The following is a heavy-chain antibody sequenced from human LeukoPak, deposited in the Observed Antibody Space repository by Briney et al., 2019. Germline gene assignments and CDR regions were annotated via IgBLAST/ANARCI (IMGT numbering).Heavy chain of an antibody. CDR2: INPNSGGT. V-gene: IGHV1-2*02. J-gene: IGHJ4*02. D-gene: IGHD6-19*01. Sequence: ASVKVSCKASGYTFTSYYMHWVRQAPGQGLEWMGWINPNSGGTNYAQKFQGRVTMTRDTSISTAYMELSRLRSDDTAVYYCARDRPGSSGWYGRDYWGQGTLVTVSS. CDR1: GYTFTSYY. CDR3: ARDRPGSSGWYGRDY.